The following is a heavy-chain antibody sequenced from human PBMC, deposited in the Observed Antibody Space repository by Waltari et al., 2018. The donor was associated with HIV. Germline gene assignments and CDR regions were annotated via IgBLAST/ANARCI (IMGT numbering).Heavy chain of an antibody. CDR1: VFTFYMYA. Sequence: EVQFLESGGGLVRPGGSLRLSCLASVFTFYMYALTWFRQAPGKGLEWVSSIRRGASATYYADSVKGRATISRDNSMDMLSLHINSLTVDDAAVYHCVTSGYNFVEFGHRLDFWGRGILVTVS. J-gene: IGHJ4*02. D-gene: IGHD5-18*01. CDR2: IRRGASAT. V-gene: IGHV3-23*01. CDR3: VTSGYNFVEFGHRLDF.